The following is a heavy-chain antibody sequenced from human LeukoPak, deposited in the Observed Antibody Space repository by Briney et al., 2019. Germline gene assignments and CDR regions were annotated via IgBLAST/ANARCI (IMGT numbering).Heavy chain of an antibody. CDR2: IGTASDT. D-gene: IGHD6-13*01. Sequence: GGSLRLSSAASGFTFSSYDMHWVRQATGKGLEWVSAIGTASDTYYPGSVKGRSTISRENAKNSLYLQMNSLRAGDTAVYYCARDRAERAAAGTHHYYYGMDVWGQGTTVTVSS. V-gene: IGHV3-13*01. CDR3: ARDRAERAAAGTHHYYYGMDV. CDR1: GFTFSSYD. J-gene: IGHJ6*02.